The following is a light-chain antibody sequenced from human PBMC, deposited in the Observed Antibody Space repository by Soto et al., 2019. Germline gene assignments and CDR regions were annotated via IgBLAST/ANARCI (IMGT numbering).Light chain of an antibody. Sequence: QSVLTQPPSASGTPGQRVTISCSGSNSNIGSNTVNWYQQLPGTAPKLLIYSNNQRPSGVPDRFSGSKSGTSASLAISGLQSEDEADYYCAAWDDSLNGQVFGTGTQLTVL. CDR2: SNN. CDR3: AAWDDSLNGQV. V-gene: IGLV1-44*01. J-gene: IGLJ1*01. CDR1: NSNIGSNT.